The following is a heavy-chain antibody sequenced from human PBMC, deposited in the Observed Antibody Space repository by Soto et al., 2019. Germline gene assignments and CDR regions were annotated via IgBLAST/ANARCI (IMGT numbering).Heavy chain of an antibody. Sequence: ASVKVSCKASGYTFTSYDTNWVRQATGQGLEWMGWMNPNSGNTGYAQKFQGRVAMTRNTSISTAYMELSSLRSEDTAVYYCARGYWLDYYDFWSGPKDYYYYYMDVWGKGTTVTVSS. CDR2: MNPNSGNT. V-gene: IGHV1-8*01. D-gene: IGHD3-3*01. J-gene: IGHJ6*03. CDR1: GYTFTSYD. CDR3: ARGYWLDYYDFWSGPKDYYYYYMDV.